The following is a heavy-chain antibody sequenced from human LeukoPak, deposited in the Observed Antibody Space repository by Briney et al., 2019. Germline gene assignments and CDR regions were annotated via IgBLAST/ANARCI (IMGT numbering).Heavy chain of an antibody. CDR3: ARYCSSTSSYEEIFDY. CDR1: GYSFTNYY. J-gene: IGHJ4*02. Sequence: ASVKVSCKASGYSFTNYYMHWVRQAHGQGLEWMGVINPSGGSTSYAQKFQGRVTMTRDTFTSTVYMELSSLRSEDTAVYYCARYCSSTSSYEEIFDYWGQGTLVTVSS. D-gene: IGHD2-2*01. CDR2: INPSGGST. V-gene: IGHV1-46*01.